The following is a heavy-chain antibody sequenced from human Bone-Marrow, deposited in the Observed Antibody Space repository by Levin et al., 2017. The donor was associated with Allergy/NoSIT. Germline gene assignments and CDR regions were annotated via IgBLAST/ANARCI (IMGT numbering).Heavy chain of an antibody. J-gene: IGHJ4*02. D-gene: IGHD4-17*01. CDR3: AKGHTTVSYFVS. CDR2: VSFDGNKQ. CDR1: GFIFSSYG. Sequence: GGSLRLSCVASGFIFSSYGMDWVRQAPGKGLEWVAIVSFDGNKQYYADSVEGRFTVSRDNSKNTFYLQMDSLRAEDTAVYYCAKGHTTVSYFVSWGPGTLVAVSS. V-gene: IGHV3-30*18.